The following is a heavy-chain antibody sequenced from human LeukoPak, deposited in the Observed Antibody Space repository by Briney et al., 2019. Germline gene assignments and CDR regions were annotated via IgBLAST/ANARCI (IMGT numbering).Heavy chain of an antibody. V-gene: IGHV4-59*08. CDR2: FYSTGSS. D-gene: IGHD5-18*01. CDR3: ARHVGGYNGETFVGDWYFDL. Sequence: SQTLSLTCTVTGDSINAYYWSWVRQPPGMRLEWIGYFYSTGSSNYNPSLKSRVTMSKDTSKNQFSLKLTSVSAADTAIYYCARHVGGYNGETFVGDWYFDLWGRGTLVAVSS. J-gene: IGHJ2*01. CDR1: GDSINAYY.